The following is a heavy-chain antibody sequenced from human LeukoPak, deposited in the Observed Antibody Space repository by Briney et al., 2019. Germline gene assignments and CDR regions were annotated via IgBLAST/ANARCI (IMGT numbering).Heavy chain of an antibody. CDR1: GFTFSSYA. D-gene: IGHD3-10*01. CDR2: ISGSGGST. V-gene: IGHV3-23*01. J-gene: IGHJ4*02. CDR3: ATDYYVSGSYYRLFY. Sequence: GGSLRLSCAASGFTFSSYAMSWVRQAPGKGLEWVSAISGSGGSTYYADSVKGRFTISRDNSKNTLYLQMNNLRAEDTAIYYCATDYYVSGSYYRLFYWGQGTLVTVSS.